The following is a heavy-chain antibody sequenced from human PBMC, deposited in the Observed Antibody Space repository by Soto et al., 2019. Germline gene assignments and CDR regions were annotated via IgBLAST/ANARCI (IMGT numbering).Heavy chain of an antibody. CDR2: MSGSGATI. D-gene: IGHD3-3*01. Sequence: PGGSLRLSCSASGFTLSDSHLDWVRQAPGKGLEWVSYMSGSGATIYYAESVKGRFTISTDNAKNTLYLQMNSLRAEDTAVYYCAKESDFSPGPGYFDYWGQGTLVTVSS. CDR3: AKESDFSPGPGYFDY. J-gene: IGHJ4*02. CDR1: GFTLSDSH. V-gene: IGHV3-11*01.